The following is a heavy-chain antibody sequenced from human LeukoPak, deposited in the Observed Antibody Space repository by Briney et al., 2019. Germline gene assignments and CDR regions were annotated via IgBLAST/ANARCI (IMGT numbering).Heavy chain of an antibody. CDR1: GFTLSSYG. CDR2: ISYDGSNK. CDR3: ALVRYFDWLYDY. D-gene: IGHD3-9*01. J-gene: IGHJ4*02. Sequence: PGRSLRLSCAASGFTLSSYGMHWVRQAPGKGLEWVAVISYDGSNKYYADSVKGRFTISRDNSKNTPYLQMNSLRAEDAAVYYCALVRYFDWLYDYWGQGTLVTVSS. V-gene: IGHV3-30*03.